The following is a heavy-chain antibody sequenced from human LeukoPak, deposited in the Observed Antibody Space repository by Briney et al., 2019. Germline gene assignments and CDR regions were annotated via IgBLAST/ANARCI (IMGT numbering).Heavy chain of an antibody. J-gene: IGHJ6*02. CDR2: INPGGGTT. CDR1: EYSFNSYY. Sequence: EASVKVSCKASEYSFNSYYMHWVRQAPGQGLEWMGMINPGGGTTTHTQKFQGRVTMTSDTSTSTVHMQLSSLRSGDTAIYYCATDSSGWFPPHYFYYAMDVWGQGTTITVSS. CDR3: ATDSSGWFPPHYFYYAMDV. D-gene: IGHD6-19*01. V-gene: IGHV1-46*02.